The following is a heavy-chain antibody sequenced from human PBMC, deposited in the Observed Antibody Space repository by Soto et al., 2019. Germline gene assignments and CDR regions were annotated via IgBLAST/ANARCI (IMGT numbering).Heavy chain of an antibody. CDR1: GFTFSSYG. D-gene: IGHD2-8*02. J-gene: IGHJ4*02. CDR2: ISSNGGST. Sequence: PGGSLRLSCAASGFTFSSYGMHWVRQAPGKGLEYVSAISSNGGSTYYANSVKGRFTISRDNSKNTLYLQMGSLRAEDMAVYYCVKDRSDTWSFDYWGQGTLVTVSS. CDR3: VKDRSDTWSFDY. V-gene: IGHV3-64*01.